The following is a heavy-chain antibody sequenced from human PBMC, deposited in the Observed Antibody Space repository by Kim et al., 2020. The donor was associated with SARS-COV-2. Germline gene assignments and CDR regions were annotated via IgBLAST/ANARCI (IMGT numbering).Heavy chain of an antibody. J-gene: IGHJ6*02. CDR1: GFTFDDYA. V-gene: IGHV3-43*02. CDR3: AKDIGSSSWTYYYYYGMDV. CDR2: ISGDGGST. Sequence: GGSLRLSCAASGFTFDDYAMHWVRQAPGKGLEWVSLISGDGGSTYYADSVKGRFTISRDNSKNSLYLQMNSLRTEDTALYYCAKDIGSSSWTYYYYYGMDVWGQGTTVTVSS. D-gene: IGHD6-13*01.